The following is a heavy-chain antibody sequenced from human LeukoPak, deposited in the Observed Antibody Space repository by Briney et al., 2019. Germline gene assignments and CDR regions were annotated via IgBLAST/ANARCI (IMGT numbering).Heavy chain of an antibody. CDR2: IRYDGSNK. CDR1: GFTFSSYG. D-gene: IGHD1-26*01. V-gene: IGHV3-30*02. CDR3: AKDLWELGTFDY. J-gene: IGHJ4*02. Sequence: GGSLRLSCAASGFTFSSYGTHWVRQAPGKGLEWVAFIRYDGSNKYYADSVKGRFTISRDNSKNTLYLQMNSLRAEDTAVYYCAKDLWELGTFDYWGQGTLVTVSS.